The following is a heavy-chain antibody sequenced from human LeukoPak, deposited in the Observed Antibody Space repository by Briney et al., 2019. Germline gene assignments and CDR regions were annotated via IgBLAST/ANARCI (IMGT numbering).Heavy chain of an antibody. CDR3: ARQRLDGSGSFDY. V-gene: IGHV4-39*01. CDR1: GGSISSSSYY. Sequence: NPSETLSLTCTVSGGSISSSSYYWGWIRQPPGKGLEWIGSIYYSGSTYYNPSLKSRVTISVDTSKNQFSLKLSSVTAADTAVYYCARQRLDGSGSFDYWGQGTLVTVSS. D-gene: IGHD3-10*01. J-gene: IGHJ4*02. CDR2: IYYSGST.